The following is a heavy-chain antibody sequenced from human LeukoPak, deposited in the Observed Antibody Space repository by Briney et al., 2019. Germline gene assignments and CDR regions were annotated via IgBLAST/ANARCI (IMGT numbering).Heavy chain of an antibody. CDR2: ISGSGGST. Sequence: QPGGSLRLSCAASGFTFSSYAMSWVRQAPGKGLEWVSAISGSGGSTYYADSVKGRFTISRDNSKNTLYLQMNSLRAEDTAVYYCAKDNEVGATLFYFGDYWGQGTLVTVSS. V-gene: IGHV3-23*01. D-gene: IGHD1-26*01. J-gene: IGHJ4*02. CDR3: AKDNEVGATLFYFGDY. CDR1: GFTFSSYA.